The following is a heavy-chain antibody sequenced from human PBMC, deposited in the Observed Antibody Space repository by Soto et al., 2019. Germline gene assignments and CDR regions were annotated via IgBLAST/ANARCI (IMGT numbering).Heavy chain of an antibody. CDR1: GFTFSIYA. J-gene: IGHJ4*02. V-gene: IGHV3-23*01. Sequence: GGSLRLSCAASGFTFSIYAMIWVRQAPGKGLEWVSAISGTGISTYYADSVKGRFTISRDNSRNTLFLEMNSLRSDDMAVYYCTGEVASGYWGQGTLVTVSS. CDR2: ISGTGIST. D-gene: IGHD2-8*02. CDR3: TGEVASGY.